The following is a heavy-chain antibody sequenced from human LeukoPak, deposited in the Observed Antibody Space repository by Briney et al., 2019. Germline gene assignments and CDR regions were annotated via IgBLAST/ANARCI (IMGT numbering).Heavy chain of an antibody. J-gene: IGHJ5*02. Sequence: SETLSLTCTVSGGSISSYYWSWIRQPPGKGLEWIGYIYYSGSTNYNPPLKSRVTISADTSKNQFSLKLSSVTAADTAVYYCARGRYSSRFNWFDPWGQGTLVTVSS. CDR1: GGSISSYY. D-gene: IGHD6-13*01. CDR3: ARGRYSSRFNWFDP. CDR2: IYYSGST. V-gene: IGHV4-59*01.